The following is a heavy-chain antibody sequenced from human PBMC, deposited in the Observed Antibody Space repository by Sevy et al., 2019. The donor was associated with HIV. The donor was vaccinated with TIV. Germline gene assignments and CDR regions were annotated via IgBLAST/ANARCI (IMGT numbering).Heavy chain of an antibody. V-gene: IGHV1-18*01. D-gene: IGHD2-2*01. CDR1: GYTFKTYG. Sequence: ASVKVSCKTFGYTFKTYGISWVRQAPGQGLEWMGWISAYSGDTNFAQKFQGRVTMTTDTSTSTAYMELSRLRSDDTAVYFCARYKPQGVVIIPGSMWGGVDYWGQGTVVTVSS. CDR2: ISAYSGDT. CDR3: ARYKPQGVVIIPGSMWGGVDY. J-gene: IGHJ4*02.